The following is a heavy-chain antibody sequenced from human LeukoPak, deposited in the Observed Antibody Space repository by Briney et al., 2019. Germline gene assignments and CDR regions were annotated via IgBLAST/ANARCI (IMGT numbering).Heavy chain of an antibody. Sequence: GGTLRLSCAASGFTFSHHGMNWVRQAPGKGLEWVSGIRGNGITTYYADSVKGRFTISRDNSKNTLYLQMNSLRAEDTAVYYCAKDRVTIFGVVIADAFDIWGQGTMVTVSS. V-gene: IGHV3-23*01. CDR3: AKDRVTIFGVVIADAFDI. CDR1: GFTFSHHG. J-gene: IGHJ3*02. D-gene: IGHD3-3*01. CDR2: IRGNGITT.